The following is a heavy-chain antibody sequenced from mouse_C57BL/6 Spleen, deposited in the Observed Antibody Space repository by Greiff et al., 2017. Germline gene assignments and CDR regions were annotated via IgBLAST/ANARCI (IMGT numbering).Heavy chain of an antibody. J-gene: IGHJ1*03. V-gene: IGHV1-36*01. Sequence: VQLQQSGPVLVKPGPSVKISCKASGFTFTDYYMHWVKQSHGKSLEWIGLVYPYNGGNSYNQKFKGKATLTVDTSSRTAYMVLKILTSEDSAVYYWARSAITTVVATRYFEVWGTGTTVTVSS. CDR1: GFTFTDYY. CDR2: VYPYNGGN. D-gene: IGHD1-1*01. CDR3: ARSAITTVVATRYFEV.